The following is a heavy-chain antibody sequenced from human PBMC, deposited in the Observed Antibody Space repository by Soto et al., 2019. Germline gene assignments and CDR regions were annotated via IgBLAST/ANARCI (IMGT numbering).Heavy chain of an antibody. D-gene: IGHD6-13*01. V-gene: IGHV1-69*06. Sequence: QVQLVQSGAEVKKPGSSVKVSCKASGGTFSSYAISWVRQAPGQGLEWMGGIIPIFGTANYAQKFQGRVTITADKSTSTAYMELSSLRSEDTTVYYCARDRGRISSSWYYFDYWGQGTLVTVSS. CDR1: GGTFSSYA. CDR3: ARDRGRISSSWYYFDY. CDR2: IIPIFGTA. J-gene: IGHJ4*02.